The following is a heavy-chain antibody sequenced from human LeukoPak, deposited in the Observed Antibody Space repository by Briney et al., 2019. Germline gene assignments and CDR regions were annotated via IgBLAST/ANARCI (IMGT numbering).Heavy chain of an antibody. V-gene: IGHV3-48*03. CDR3: GSCPYYFDY. CDR2: ISSSGSTI. Sequence: PGGSLRLSCAASGVTFSSYEMNWVRQAPGKGLEWVSYISSSGSTIYYADSVKGRFTISRDNAKNSLYLQKNSLGAEDTAVYYGGSCPYYFDYWGQGTLVPVSS. CDR1: GVTFSSYE. J-gene: IGHJ4*02.